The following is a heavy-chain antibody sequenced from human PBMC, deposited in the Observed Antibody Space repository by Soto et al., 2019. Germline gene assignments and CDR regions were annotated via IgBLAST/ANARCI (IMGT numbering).Heavy chain of an antibody. CDR2: IKSDGSTT. Sequence: EVQLVESGGGLVQPGGSLRLSCAASGFTFSSSWMHWVRQPPGKGLVWVSRIKSDGSTTNYADSVKGRFTISRDNAKKSLYLQRNNLRAEDTGVYYCARGPTGWYGYDYWGQGTLVTVSS. CDR3: ARGPTGWYGYDY. D-gene: IGHD6-19*01. V-gene: IGHV3-74*01. J-gene: IGHJ4*02. CDR1: GFTFSSSW.